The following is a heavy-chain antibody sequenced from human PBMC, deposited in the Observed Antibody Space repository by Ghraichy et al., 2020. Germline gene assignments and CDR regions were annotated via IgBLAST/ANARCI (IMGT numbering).Heavy chain of an antibody. CDR3: GRERGYSYGYSDS. Sequence: GSLRLSCAGSGFSFSGYSMNWVRQAPGKGLEWVSSISSSSSYTYYADSVKGRFTISRDNAKNSLYLQMNSLRAEDTAVYYCGRERGYSYGYSDSWGQGTLVTVSS. CDR2: ISSSSSYT. J-gene: IGHJ4*02. D-gene: IGHD5-18*01. V-gene: IGHV3-21*01. CDR1: GFSFSGYS.